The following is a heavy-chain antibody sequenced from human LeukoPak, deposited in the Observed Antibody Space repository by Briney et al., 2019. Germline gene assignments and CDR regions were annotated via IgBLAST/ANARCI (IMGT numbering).Heavy chain of an antibody. V-gene: IGHV4-61*02. J-gene: IGHJ3*02. CDR1: GDSISTGSYY. D-gene: IGHD4-11*01. Sequence: SQTLSLTCTVSGDSISTGSYYWSWIRQPAGKALEWIGRMYTSGSTSGSTNYNPSLKSRVTISIDTSKNQFSLKLSSVTAADTAVYYCARLFVTTQYAFDIWGQGTMVTVSS. CDR2: MYTSGSTSGST. CDR3: ARLFVTTQYAFDI.